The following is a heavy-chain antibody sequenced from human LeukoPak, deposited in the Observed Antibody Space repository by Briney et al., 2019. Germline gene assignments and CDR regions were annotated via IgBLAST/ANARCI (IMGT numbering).Heavy chain of an antibody. D-gene: IGHD1-14*01. V-gene: IGHV3-30*02. J-gene: IGHJ4*02. CDR2: SWDDEPNG. CDR1: GFTFSSLG. CDR3: SKDEPLDH. Sequence: GGSLRLSCTASGFTFSSLGIHWVRQAPGKGLEWVASSWDDEPNGYYSDSVKGRFTISREKSRKTVHLQMNSLKGDDTAVYYCSKDEPLDHWGQGTLVIVSP.